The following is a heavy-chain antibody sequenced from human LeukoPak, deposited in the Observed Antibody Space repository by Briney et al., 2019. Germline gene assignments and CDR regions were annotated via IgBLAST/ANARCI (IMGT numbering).Heavy chain of an antibody. V-gene: IGHV4-38-2*01. CDR2: IYHSGST. CDR3: ARRYSNYFFDY. CDR1: GYSITSGYY. J-gene: IGHJ4*02. Sequence: SETLSLTXAVSGYSITSGYYWAWMRQPPGKGLEWIGNIYHSGSTYYNPSLKSRVTVSADTSKNQFSLKLSSVTAADTAVYYCARRYSNYFFDYWGQGTLVTVSS. D-gene: IGHD4-11*01.